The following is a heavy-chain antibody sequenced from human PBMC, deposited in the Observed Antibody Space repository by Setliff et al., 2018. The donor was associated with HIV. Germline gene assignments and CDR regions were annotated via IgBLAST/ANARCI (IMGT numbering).Heavy chain of an antibody. CDR3: ARVPTGVVTGSHSDS. CDR2: ISTYSDET. D-gene: IGHD5-18*01. Sequence: ASVKVSCKASGYTFSSYGISWVRQAPGQGLEWMGWISTYSDETSYPQNLQGRLTMTTDTSTGTAYMDLRNLRSEDTAVYYCARVPTGVVTGSHSDSWGQGTLVTVSS. V-gene: IGHV1-18*04. CDR1: GYTFSSYG. J-gene: IGHJ4*02.